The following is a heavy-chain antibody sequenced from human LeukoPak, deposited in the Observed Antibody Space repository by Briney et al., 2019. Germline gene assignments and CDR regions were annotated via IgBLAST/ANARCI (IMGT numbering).Heavy chain of an antibody. CDR2: ISSNGGST. V-gene: IGHV3-64*01. CDR1: GFTFSSYA. Sequence: GGSLRLSCAASGFTFSSYAMHWVRQAPGKGLEYVSAISSNGGSTYYANSVKGRFTISRDNSKNTLYLQMGSLRAEDMAVYYCARVDSGYYRHWGQGTLVTVSS. J-gene: IGHJ4*02. D-gene: IGHD3-22*01. CDR3: ARVDSGYYRH.